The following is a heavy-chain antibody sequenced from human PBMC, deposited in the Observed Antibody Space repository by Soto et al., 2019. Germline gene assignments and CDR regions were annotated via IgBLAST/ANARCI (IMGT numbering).Heavy chain of an antibody. J-gene: IGHJ6*04. CDR2: IYYSGST. CDR3: ASHAGSGLNYYYWGMDV. Sequence: SETLSLTCTVSGGSISSSSYYWGWIRQPPGKGLEWIGSIYYSGSTYYNPSLKSRVTISVDTSKNQFSLKLSSVTAADTAVYYFASHAGSGLNYYYWGMDVGGKGTRVTVPS. D-gene: IGHD6-19*01. V-gene: IGHV4-39*01. CDR1: GGSISSSSYY.